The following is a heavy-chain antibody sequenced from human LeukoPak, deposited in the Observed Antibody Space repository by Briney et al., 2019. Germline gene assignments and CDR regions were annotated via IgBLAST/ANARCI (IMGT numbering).Heavy chain of an antibody. Sequence: SETLSLTCTVSGGSISSYYWSWIRQSPGKGLEWIGYIYYSGSTNYNPSLRSRVTISVDTSKNQFSLKLSSVTAADTAVYYCTRLQASGATYPDYWGQGILVTVSS. CDR1: GGSISSYY. CDR2: IYYSGST. V-gene: IGHV4-59*01. D-gene: IGHD5-24*01. J-gene: IGHJ4*02. CDR3: TRLQASGATYPDY.